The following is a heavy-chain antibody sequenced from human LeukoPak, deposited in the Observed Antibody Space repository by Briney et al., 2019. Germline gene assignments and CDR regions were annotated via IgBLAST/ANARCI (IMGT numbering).Heavy chain of an antibody. CDR2: INSDGSTT. J-gene: IGHJ3*02. CDR1: GFTVNSNY. CDR3: ARKDVFDI. Sequence: GGSLRLSCAASGFTVNSNYMNWVRQAPGKGLVWVSRINSDGSTTSYADSVKGRFTISRDNAKNTLYLQMNSLRAEDTAVYYCARKDVFDIWGQGTMVTVSS. V-gene: IGHV3-74*01.